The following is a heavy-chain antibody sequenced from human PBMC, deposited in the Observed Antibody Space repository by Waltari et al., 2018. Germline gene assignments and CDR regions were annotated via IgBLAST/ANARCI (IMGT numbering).Heavy chain of an antibody. CDR2: VQRSGRA. CDR3: ARDRGRGIYLDS. Sequence: QLQLQESGPGLVKPSGTLSLPCAVSGDSMSSTDWWSWVRQSPGKGLEWIGQVQRSGRANYNPSFASRVTVSVDTSTNQFSLKMTSATAADTAVYFCARDRGRGIYLDSWGQGILVTVSP. D-gene: IGHD2-15*01. CDR1: GDSMSSTDW. J-gene: IGHJ4*02. V-gene: IGHV4-4*02.